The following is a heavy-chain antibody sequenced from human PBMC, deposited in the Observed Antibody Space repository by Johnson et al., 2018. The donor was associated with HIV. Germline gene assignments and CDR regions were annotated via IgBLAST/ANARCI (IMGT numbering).Heavy chain of an antibody. V-gene: IGHV3-13*01. D-gene: IGHD6-13*01. CDR1: GFTFSTYD. CDR3: SRGGRATAGQVDGLDI. CDR2: FSREGNT. J-gene: IGHJ3*02. Sequence: VQLMESGGGLVQPGGSLRLSCAVSGFTFSTYDIHWVRQSTGKGLEWIASFSREGNTFYAGSVRGRFTISRESGRNSLYLQMNSLRAGDTAVYYCSRGGRATAGQVDGLDIWGQGTMVTVSS.